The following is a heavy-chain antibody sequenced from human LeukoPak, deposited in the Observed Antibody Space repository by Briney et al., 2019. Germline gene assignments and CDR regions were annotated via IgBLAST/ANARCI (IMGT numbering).Heavy chain of an antibody. Sequence: GGSLRLSCAASGFTFSSYAMSWVRQAPGKGLEWVSTISGSGGTGTYYADPVKGRFTISRDNSKSTLYLPMNSLRAEDTAVYYCVRDRGGSPFYGMDVWGQGTTVTVSS. CDR2: ISGSGGTGT. CDR1: GFTFSSYA. J-gene: IGHJ6*02. D-gene: IGHD1-26*01. V-gene: IGHV3-23*01. CDR3: VRDRGGSPFYGMDV.